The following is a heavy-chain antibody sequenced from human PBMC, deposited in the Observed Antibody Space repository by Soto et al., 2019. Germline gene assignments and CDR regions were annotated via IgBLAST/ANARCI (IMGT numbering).Heavy chain of an antibody. Sequence: PSETLSLTCTVSGGSISSYYWSWIRQPAGKGLEWIGRIYTSGSTNYNPSLKSRVTMSVDTSKNQFSLKLSSVTAADTAVYYCAREDIVVVPAAPYYYYGMDVWGQGTTVTVSS. CDR2: IYTSGST. CDR1: GGSISSYY. V-gene: IGHV4-4*07. D-gene: IGHD2-2*01. J-gene: IGHJ6*02. CDR3: AREDIVVVPAAPYYYYGMDV.